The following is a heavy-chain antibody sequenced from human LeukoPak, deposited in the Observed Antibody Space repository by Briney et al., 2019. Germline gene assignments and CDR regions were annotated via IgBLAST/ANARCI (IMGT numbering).Heavy chain of an antibody. Sequence: SETLSLTCTVSGGSISIYYWSWIRQPPGKELEWIGYIYYTGSASYNPSLESRVTISLDTSKNQFSLKLSSVTAADTATYYCARHQRGSLRDGYNTFDYWGQGILVTVSS. D-gene: IGHD5-24*01. J-gene: IGHJ4*02. CDR1: GGSISIYY. V-gene: IGHV4-59*08. CDR2: IYYTGSA. CDR3: ARHQRGSLRDGYNTFDY.